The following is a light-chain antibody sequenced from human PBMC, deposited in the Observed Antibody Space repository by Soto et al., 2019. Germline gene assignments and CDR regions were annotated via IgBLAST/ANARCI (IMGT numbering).Light chain of an antibody. CDR3: QQSYTTLRIT. CDR2: AAS. CDR1: RDVGTY. V-gene: IGKV1-39*01. J-gene: IGKJ1*01. Sequence: IRMTQSPSSLSSSTGDRVTITCRASRDVGTYLDWYQHKPGKAPKHLIYAASSLQTGVPSRFTGSGSGTEFTLTIDSLQPEDFAIYYCQQSYTTLRITFGQGTKVDIK.